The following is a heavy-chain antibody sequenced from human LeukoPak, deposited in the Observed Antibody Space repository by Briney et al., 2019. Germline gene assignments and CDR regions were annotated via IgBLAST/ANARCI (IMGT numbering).Heavy chain of an antibody. CDR1: GFTFDDYA. D-gene: IGHD3-3*01. J-gene: IGHJ6*02. CDR3: AKDKYHDFWSGSGGMDV. V-gene: IGHV3-9*01. Sequence: GGSLRLSCAASGFTFDDYAMHWVRQAPGKGLEWVSGISWNSGSIGYADSVKGRFTISRDNAKNSLYLQMNSLRAEDTALYYCAKDKYHDFWSGSGGMDVWGQGTTVTVSS. CDR2: ISWNSGSI.